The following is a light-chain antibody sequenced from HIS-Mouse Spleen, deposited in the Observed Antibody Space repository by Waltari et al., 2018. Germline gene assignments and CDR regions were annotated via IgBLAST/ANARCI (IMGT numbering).Light chain of an antibody. CDR2: DVS. CDR1: SSDVGGYNY. V-gene: IGLV2-14*03. Sequence: QSALTQPASVSGSPGQSITISCTGTSSDVGGYNYVSWYQQHPGKAPKLMIYDVSNRSSGVSNGLSGSKSGNTASLTISGLQAEDEADYYCSSYTSSSFNVVFGGGTKLTVL. CDR3: SSYTSSSFNVV. J-gene: IGLJ2*01.